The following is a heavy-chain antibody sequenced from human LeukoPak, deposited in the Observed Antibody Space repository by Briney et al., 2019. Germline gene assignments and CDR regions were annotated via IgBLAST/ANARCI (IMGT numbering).Heavy chain of an antibody. CDR3: ARDYGDYFDY. V-gene: IGHV4-59*01. CDR1: GGSISNYY. J-gene: IGHJ4*02. CDR2: IYYSGST. Sequence: SETLSLTCTDSGGSISNYYWSWIRQPPGKGLEWIGYIYYSGSTNYNPSLKSRVIISVDTSKNQFSLKLSSVAAADTAVYYCARDYGDYFDYWGQGTLVTVSS. D-gene: IGHD3-16*01.